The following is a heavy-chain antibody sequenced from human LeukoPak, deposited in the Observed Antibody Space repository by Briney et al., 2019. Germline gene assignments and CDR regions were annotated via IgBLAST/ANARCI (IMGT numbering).Heavy chain of an antibody. D-gene: IGHD4-17*01. CDR2: ISYIGST. V-gene: IGHV4-61*08. CDR3: ARDLVTVTKGFDI. CDR1: GVSINSGDYY. J-gene: IGHJ3*02. Sequence: SETLSLTCTVSGVSINSGDYYWGWIRQPPGKGLEWIGYISYIGSTNYNPSLKSRVTISIDTSKHQFSLKLSSVTAADTAVYYCARDLVTVTKGFDIWGQGTMVSVSS.